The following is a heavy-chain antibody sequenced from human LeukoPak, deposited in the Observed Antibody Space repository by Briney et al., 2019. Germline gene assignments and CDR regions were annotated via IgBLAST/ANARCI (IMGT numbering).Heavy chain of an antibody. CDR1: GYTFTSYD. CDR3: ARDKKGYSYGYYYYGMDV. V-gene: IGHV1-2*02. D-gene: IGHD5-18*01. CDR2: INPNSGGT. Sequence: GASVKVSCKASGYTFTSYDINWVRQATGQGLEWMGWINPNSGGTNYAQKFRGRVTMTRDTSISTAYMELSRLRSDDTAVYYCARDKKGYSYGYYYYGMDVWGQGTTVTVSS. J-gene: IGHJ6*02.